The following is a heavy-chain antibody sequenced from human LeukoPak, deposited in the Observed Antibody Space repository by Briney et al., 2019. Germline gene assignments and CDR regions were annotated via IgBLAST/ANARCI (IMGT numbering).Heavy chain of an antibody. J-gene: IGHJ4*02. Sequence: SETLSLTCAVYGGSFSGYYWSWIRQPPGKGLEWIGEINHSGSTNYNPSLKSRVTISVDTSKNQFSLKLSSVTAADTAVYYCARGGIAARRLGYWDQGTLVTVSS. CDR3: ARGGIAARRLGY. CDR2: INHSGST. V-gene: IGHV4-34*01. D-gene: IGHD6-6*01. CDR1: GGSFSGYY.